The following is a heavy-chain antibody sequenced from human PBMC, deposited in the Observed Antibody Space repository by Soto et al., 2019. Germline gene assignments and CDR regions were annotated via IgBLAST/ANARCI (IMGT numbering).Heavy chain of an antibody. Sequence: GGSLILSCAASGFPFDDYAMHLVRPAPGKGLEWVSGISWNSGSIGYADSVKGRFTISRDNAKNSLYLQMNSLRAEDTALYYCAKDMRPAMVIGKGYCSGGSCRINQNFDYWGQGTLVTVSS. D-gene: IGHD2-15*01. V-gene: IGHV3-9*01. J-gene: IGHJ4*02. CDR2: ISWNSGSI. CDR1: GFPFDDYA. CDR3: AKDMRPAMVIGKGYCSGGSCRINQNFDY.